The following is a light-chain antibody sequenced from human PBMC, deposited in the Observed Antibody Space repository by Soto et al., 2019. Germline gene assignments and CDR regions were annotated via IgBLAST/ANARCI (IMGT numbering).Light chain of an antibody. J-gene: IGLJ1*01. Sequence: SYELTQPPSVSVSPGQTASITCSGDKLGDKYACWYQQKPGQSPVLVIYQDTKRPSGIPERFSGSNSGNTATLTISGTQAMDEADYYCQAWDSSPSSYVFGTGTKVTVL. CDR1: KLGDKY. CDR2: QDT. CDR3: QAWDSSPSSYV. V-gene: IGLV3-1*01.